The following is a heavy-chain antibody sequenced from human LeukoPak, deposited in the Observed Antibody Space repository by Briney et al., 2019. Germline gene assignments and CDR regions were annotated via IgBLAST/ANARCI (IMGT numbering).Heavy chain of an antibody. V-gene: IGHV3-23*01. CDR3: ARDMGDDALDI. CDR1: GFTFSSYG. J-gene: IGHJ3*02. D-gene: IGHD1-26*01. CDR2: ISGSGGST. Sequence: GGSLRLSCAASGFTFSSYGMSWVRQAPGKGLEWVSGISGSGGSTYYADSVKGRFTISRDNSKNTLYLQMNSLRAEDTAVYYCARDMGDDALDIWGQGTMVTVSS.